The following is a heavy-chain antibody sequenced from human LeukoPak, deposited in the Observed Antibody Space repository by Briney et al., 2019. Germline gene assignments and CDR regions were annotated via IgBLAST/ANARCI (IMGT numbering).Heavy chain of an antibody. J-gene: IGHJ6*04. D-gene: IGHD3-10*02. CDR3: AELGITMIGGV. V-gene: IGHV3-7*01. Sequence: GGSLRLSCAASGFTFSNFWMSWVRQAPGKGLEWVGNINQDGSEKNYADSVKGRFTISRDNAKNSLYLQMNSLRAEDTAVYYCAELGITMIGGVWGKGTTVTISS. CDR1: GFTFSNFW. CDR2: INQDGSEK.